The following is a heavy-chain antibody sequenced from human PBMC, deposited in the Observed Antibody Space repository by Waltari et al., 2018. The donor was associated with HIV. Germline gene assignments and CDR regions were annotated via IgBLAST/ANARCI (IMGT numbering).Heavy chain of an antibody. CDR1: RFTLSHND. D-gene: IGHD1-26*01. CDR2: ISNDGNDK. J-gene: IGHJ3*02. CDR3: VRETSGRDAFDI. Sequence: VVSGGDLVQSGTSLSLSCAASRFTLSHNDMFWVRQAPGKGLEWVAVISNDGNDKKYVDSVKGRFNVSRDNVKNTLYLYMSRLRPEDTAVYYCVRETSGRDAFDIWGLGTQVIVSS. V-gene: IGHV3-30*15.